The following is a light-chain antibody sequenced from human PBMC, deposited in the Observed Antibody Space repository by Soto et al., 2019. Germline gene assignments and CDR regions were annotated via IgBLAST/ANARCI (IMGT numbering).Light chain of an antibody. J-gene: IGKJ3*01. CDR1: QAVNTR. V-gene: IGKV3-20*01. Sequence: EIVLTQSPATLSSFPGDRVTLSCRASQAVNTRLAWYQQKPGQAPRLLIYGASSRATGIPDRFSGSGSGTDFTLTISRLEPEDFAVYYCQQYGSSPFTFGPGTKVDIK. CDR2: GAS. CDR3: QQYGSSPFT.